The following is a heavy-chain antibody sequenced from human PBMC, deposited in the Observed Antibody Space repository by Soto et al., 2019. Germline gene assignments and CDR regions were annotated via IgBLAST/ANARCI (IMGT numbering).Heavy chain of an antibody. D-gene: IGHD3-22*01. J-gene: IGHJ6*02. CDR3: ARVSYDSSERWSGGMDV. V-gene: IGHV5-51*01. CDR1: GYSFTSYW. CDR2: IYPGDSDT. Sequence: PGESLKISCKGSGYSFTSYWIGWVRQMPVKGLEWMGIIYPGDSDTRYSPSFQGQVTISADKSISTAYLQWSSLKASDTAMYYCARVSYDSSERWSGGMDVWARGTTVTVSS.